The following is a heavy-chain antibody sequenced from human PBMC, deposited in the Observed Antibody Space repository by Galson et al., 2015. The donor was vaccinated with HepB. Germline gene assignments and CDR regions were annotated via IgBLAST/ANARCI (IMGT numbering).Heavy chain of an antibody. V-gene: IGHV3-23*01. D-gene: IGHD3-22*01. CDR1: GFTFNNYA. Sequence: SLRLSCAASGFTFNNYAMSWVRQAPGKGLGGLSIINPSGGNIYYTDSVKGRFTISRDNSKNTLYLQMNSLRAEDTAVYYCAKVPLDGSGYHYFQHWGQGTPVTVSS. CDR3: AKVPLDGSGYHYFQH. J-gene: IGHJ1*01. CDR2: INPSGGNI.